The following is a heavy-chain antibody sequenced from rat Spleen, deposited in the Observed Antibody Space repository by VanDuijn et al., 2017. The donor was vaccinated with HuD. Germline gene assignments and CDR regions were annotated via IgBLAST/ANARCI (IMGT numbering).Heavy chain of an antibody. V-gene: IGHV5-31*01. D-gene: IGHD1-2*01. CDR3: TTVAADYYFDY. CDR2: ITNIAGRT. CDR1: GFTFNNYW. Sequence: EVQLVESGGGLVQPGRSLKLSCVASGFTFNNYWMTWIRQAPGKGLEWVASITNIAGRTHYRDSVKGRFTISRDNAKSTLYLQMDSLRSEDTATYYCTTVAADYYFDYWGQGVMVTVSS. J-gene: IGHJ2*01.